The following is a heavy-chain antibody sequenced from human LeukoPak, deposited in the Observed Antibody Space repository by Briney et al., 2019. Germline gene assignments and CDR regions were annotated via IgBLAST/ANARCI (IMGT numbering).Heavy chain of an antibody. CDR1: GFTLSSYA. Sequence: WGSLRLSCAASGFTLSSYAMSWVRQVPGKGLEWVSAISDTGNTYHADSVKGRFTISRDSSKNTLFLQMNRLRPEDAAVYYCAKAPVTTCRGAFCYPFDYWGLGTLVTVSS. J-gene: IGHJ4*02. V-gene: IGHV3-23*01. CDR2: ISDTGNT. D-gene: IGHD2-15*01. CDR3: AKAPVTTCRGAFCYPFDY.